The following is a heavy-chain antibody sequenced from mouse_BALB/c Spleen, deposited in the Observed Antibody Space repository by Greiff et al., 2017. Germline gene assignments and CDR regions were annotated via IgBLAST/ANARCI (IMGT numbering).Heavy chain of an antibody. J-gene: IGHJ1*01. CDR1: GFTFSSYG. Sequence: DVQLVESGGDLVKPGGSLKLSCAASGFTFSSYGMSWVRQTPDKRLEWVATISSGGSYTYYPDSVKGRFTISRDNAKNTLYLQMSSLKSEDTAMYYCARHYRYDRYFDVWGAGTTVTVSS. CDR3: ARHYRYDRYFDV. CDR2: ISSGGSYT. D-gene: IGHD2-14*01. V-gene: IGHV5-6*01.